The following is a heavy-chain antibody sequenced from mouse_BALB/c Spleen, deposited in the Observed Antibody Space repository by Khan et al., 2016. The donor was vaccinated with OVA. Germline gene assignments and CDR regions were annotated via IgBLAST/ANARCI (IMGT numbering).Heavy chain of an antibody. V-gene: IGHV1-7*01. J-gene: IGHJ3*01. Sequence: QVQLQQSGAELAKPGASVKMSCKASGYMFSSYWMNWVKQRPGQGLEWIGYINPSSGYSEYNQKFKDKATLTADKSSSTAYMQLSSLTSEDSAVXYCAKSGYGSLAYWGQGTLVTVSA. CDR1: GYMFSSYW. CDR2: INPSSGYS. CDR3: AKSGYGSLAY. D-gene: IGHD1-1*01.